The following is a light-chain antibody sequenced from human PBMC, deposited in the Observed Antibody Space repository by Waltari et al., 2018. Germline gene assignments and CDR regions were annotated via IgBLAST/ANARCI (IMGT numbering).Light chain of an antibody. J-gene: IGLJ1*01. CDR3: SSYTNRATLRV. CDR2: EVS. V-gene: IGLV2-14*01. Sequence: QSALAQPASVSGSPGQSIAIPCTGPSSAIGNYNYVPRYQQHPGQAPKLILYEVSDRPSGVSRRFSGSKSGNKATLTISGLQADDEADYYCSSYTNRATLRVFGTGTKVTVL. CDR1: SSAIGNYNY.